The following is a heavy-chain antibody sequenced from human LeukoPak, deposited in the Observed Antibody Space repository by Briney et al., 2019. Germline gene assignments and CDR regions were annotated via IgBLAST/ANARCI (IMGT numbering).Heavy chain of an antibody. J-gene: IGHJ4*02. CDR2: IHYSGST. V-gene: IGHV4-39*01. D-gene: IGHD1-14*01. CDR1: GGSIDSSSYY. CDR3: ARHGTISSESYFDY. Sequence: KASETLSLTCTVSGGSIDSSSYYWGWIRQPPGKGLEWIGSIHYSGSTYYNPSLKSRVTVSVDTSKNQFSLKLTSVTAADTAVYYCARHGTISSESYFDYWGQGALVTVSS.